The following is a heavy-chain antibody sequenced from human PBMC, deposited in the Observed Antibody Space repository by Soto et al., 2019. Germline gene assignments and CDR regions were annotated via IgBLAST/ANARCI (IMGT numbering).Heavy chain of an antibody. J-gene: IGHJ6*02. CDR2: ISYDGSNK. D-gene: IGHD5-12*01. V-gene: IGHV3-30*18. Sequence: GGSLRLSCAASGFTFSSYGMHWVRQAPGKGLEWVAVISYDGSNKYYADSVKGRFTISRDNSKNTLYLQMNSLRAEDTAVYYCAKLNRKIGYSGYGMDVWGQGTTVTVS. CDR1: GFTFSSYG. CDR3: AKLNRKIGYSGYGMDV.